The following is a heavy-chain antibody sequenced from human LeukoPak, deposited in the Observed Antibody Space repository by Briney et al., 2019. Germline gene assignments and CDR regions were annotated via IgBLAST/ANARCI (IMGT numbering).Heavy chain of an antibody. J-gene: IGHJ6*02. V-gene: IGHV3-7*05. CDR2: IKQDGSEE. D-gene: IGHD2-15*01. CDR3: ARRQVVGGNYYGIDV. Sequence: GGSLRLSCAASGFTFSSYCMSWVRQAPGKGLEWVANIKQDGSEEYYVDSVKGRFTISRDNAKNSLYLQMNSLRAEDTAVYYCARRQVVGGNYYGIDVWGQGTTVTVSS. CDR1: GFTFSSYC.